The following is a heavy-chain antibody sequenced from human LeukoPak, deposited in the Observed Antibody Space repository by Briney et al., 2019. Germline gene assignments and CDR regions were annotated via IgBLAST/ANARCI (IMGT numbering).Heavy chain of an antibody. J-gene: IGHJ4*02. Sequence: PGGSLRLSCAASGFTFSRYAMSWVRQAPGKGLEWVSALSGSGGSTYYADSVKGRFTISRDNSKNTLYLQMNSLRAEDAAVYYCAKGPTIFGVVIIRSPYYFDYWGQGTLVTVSS. D-gene: IGHD3-3*01. V-gene: IGHV3-23*01. CDR1: GFTFSRYA. CDR2: LSGSGGST. CDR3: AKGPTIFGVVIIRSPYYFDY.